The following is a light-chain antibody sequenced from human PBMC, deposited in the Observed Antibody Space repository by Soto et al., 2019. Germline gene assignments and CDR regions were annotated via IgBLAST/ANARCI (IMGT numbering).Light chain of an antibody. V-gene: IGLV2-8*01. CDR2: DVI. CDR3: SSYTGSSTLGV. CDR1: SSDVGGYNY. Sequence: QSALTQPPSASGSPGQSVTISCTGSSSDVGGYNYVSWYQQHPGKAPKLMIYDVIKRPSGVPDRFSGSKSGNTASLTVFGLQSEDEADYYCSSYTGSSTLGVFGTGTKLTVL. J-gene: IGLJ1*01.